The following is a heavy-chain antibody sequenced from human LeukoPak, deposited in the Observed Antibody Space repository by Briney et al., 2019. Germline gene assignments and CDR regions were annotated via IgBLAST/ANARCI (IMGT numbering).Heavy chain of an antibody. CDR1: GGSISSYY. Sequence: SETLSLTCTVSGGSISSYYWSWIRQPPGKGLEWIGYIYYSGSTNYNPPLKSRVTISVDTSKNQFSLKLSSVTAADTAVYYCARDKVRGASYDYVWGSYRPGHDAFDIWGQGTMVTVSS. V-gene: IGHV4-59*01. CDR3: ARDKVRGASYDYVWGSYRPGHDAFDI. D-gene: IGHD3-16*02. J-gene: IGHJ3*02. CDR2: IYYSGST.